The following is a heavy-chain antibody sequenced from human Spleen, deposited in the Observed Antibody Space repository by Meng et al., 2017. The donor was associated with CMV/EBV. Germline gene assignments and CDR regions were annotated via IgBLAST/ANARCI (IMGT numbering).Heavy chain of an antibody. Sequence: GESLKISCAASGFTFSSYGMHWVRQAPGKGLEWVAFIRYDGSNKYYGDSVKGRFTISRDNSKNTLYLQMNSLRAEDTAVYYCARAGDIVVVPAAIYGPPYGMDVWGQGTTVTVSS. V-gene: IGHV3-30*02. CDR3: ARAGDIVVVPAAIYGPPYGMDV. D-gene: IGHD2-2*01. CDR1: GFTFSSYG. CDR2: IRYDGSNK. J-gene: IGHJ6*02.